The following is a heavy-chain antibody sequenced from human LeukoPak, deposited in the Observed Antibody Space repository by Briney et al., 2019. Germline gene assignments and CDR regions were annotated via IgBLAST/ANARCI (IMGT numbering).Heavy chain of an antibody. V-gene: IGHV3-53*01. J-gene: IGHJ6*02. CDR1: GFTVSSNY. CDR3: ARDLLAVAGTRVYYYYGMDV. Sequence: PGGSLRLSCAASGFTVSSNYMSWVRQAPGKGLEWVSVIYSGGSTYYADSVKGRFTISRDNSKNTLYLQMNSLRAEDTAVYYCARDLLAVAGTRVYYYYGMDVWGQGTTVTVSS. D-gene: IGHD6-19*01. CDR2: IYSGGST.